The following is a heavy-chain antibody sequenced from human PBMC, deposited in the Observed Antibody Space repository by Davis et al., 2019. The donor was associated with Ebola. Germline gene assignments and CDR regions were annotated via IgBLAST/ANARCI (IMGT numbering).Heavy chain of an antibody. CDR3: ARDLIGATVTTDYYYYYGMDV. Sequence: ASVTVSCKASGYSFTSSSMNWVRQAPGQGLEWMGWINTNTGNPTYAQGFTGRFVFSLDTSVSTAYLQISSLKAEDTAVYYCARDLIGATVTTDYYYYYGMDVWGQGTTVTVSS. V-gene: IGHV7-4-1*02. J-gene: IGHJ6*02. D-gene: IGHD4-17*01. CDR1: GYSFTSSS. CDR2: INTNTGNP.